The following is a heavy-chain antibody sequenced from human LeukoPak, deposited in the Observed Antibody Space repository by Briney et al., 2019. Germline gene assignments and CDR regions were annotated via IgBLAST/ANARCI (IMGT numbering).Heavy chain of an antibody. D-gene: IGHD3-16*02. Sequence: SETLSLTCTVSGGSISSYYWSWIRQPPGKGLEWIGYIYYSGSTNYNPSLKSRVTISVDTSKNQFSLKLSSVTAADTAVYYCASDYQGRPFDYWGQGTLVTVSS. CDR2: IYYSGST. J-gene: IGHJ4*02. CDR1: GGSISSYY. CDR3: ASDYQGRPFDY. V-gene: IGHV4-59*01.